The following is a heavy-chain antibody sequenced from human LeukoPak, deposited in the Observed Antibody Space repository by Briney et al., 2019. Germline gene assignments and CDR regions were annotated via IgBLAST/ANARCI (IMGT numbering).Heavy chain of an antibody. CDR2: ISGSGGST. CDR3: AKSGRAYRDYFDY. Sequence: GGYLRLSCAASGFTFSSYAMSWVRQAPGKGLEWVSAISGSGGSTYYADSVKGRFTISRDNSKNTLYLQMNSLRAEDTAVYYCAKSGRAYRDYFDYWGQGTLVTVSS. CDR1: GFTFSSYA. V-gene: IGHV3-23*01. D-gene: IGHD1-26*01. J-gene: IGHJ4*02.